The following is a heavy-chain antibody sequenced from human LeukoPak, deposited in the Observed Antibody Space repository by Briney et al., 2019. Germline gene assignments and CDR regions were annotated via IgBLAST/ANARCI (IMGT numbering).Heavy chain of an antibody. CDR2: ISSNGGST. CDR1: GFTFSSYA. D-gene: IGHD3-9*01. V-gene: IGHV3-64*01. CDR3: ARDLDILTGYYSIHYFYGMDV. Sequence: GGSLRLSCAASGFTFSSYAMSWVRQAPGKGLEYVSAISSNGGSTYYANSVKGRFTISRDNSKNTLYLQMGSLRAEDMAVYYCARDLDILTGYYSIHYFYGMDVWGQGTTVTVSS. J-gene: IGHJ6*02.